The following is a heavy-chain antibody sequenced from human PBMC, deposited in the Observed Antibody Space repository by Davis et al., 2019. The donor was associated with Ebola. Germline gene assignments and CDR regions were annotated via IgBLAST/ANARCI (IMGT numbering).Heavy chain of an antibody. J-gene: IGHJ2*01. Sequence: MPSETLSLTCTVSGGSIGSTTYYWGWIRQPPEKGLEWIATIYYSGSTYYNPSLKSRVTISVDTSKNQFSLKLSSMTAADTAVYYCARQRGGLRIWYFDLWGRGTLVTVSS. D-gene: IGHD4-17*01. CDR2: IYYSGST. CDR3: ARQRGGLRIWYFDL. CDR1: GGSIGSTTYY. V-gene: IGHV4-39*01.